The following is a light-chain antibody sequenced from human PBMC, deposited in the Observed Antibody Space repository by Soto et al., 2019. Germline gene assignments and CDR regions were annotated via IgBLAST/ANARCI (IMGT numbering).Light chain of an antibody. J-gene: IGKJ1*01. CDR1: TGISKY. V-gene: IGKV1-27*01. Sequence: DVEMTQSPSSLSASLGDRVTITCRASTGISKYFARYQQKPGKVPRLLICLASTLQSGVPSRFSGSGSGTDFILTISSLQPEDVATYYCQKYTTAPWTFGQGTKVEIK. CDR2: LAS. CDR3: QKYTTAPWT.